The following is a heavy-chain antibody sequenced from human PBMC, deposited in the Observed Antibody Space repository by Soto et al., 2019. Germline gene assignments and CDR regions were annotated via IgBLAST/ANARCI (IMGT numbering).Heavy chain of an antibody. CDR2: ISYDGSNK. D-gene: IGHD4-17*01. J-gene: IGHJ5*02. V-gene: IGHV3-30*18. CDR3: AKVGYGDYVFPCFEP. CDR1: GFTFSSYG. Sequence: PGGSLRLSCAASGFTFSSYGMHWVRQAPGKGLEWVAVISYDGSNKYYADSVKGRFTISRDNSKNTLYLQMNSLRAEDTAVYYCAKVGYGDYVFPCFEPWGHGTLVPV.